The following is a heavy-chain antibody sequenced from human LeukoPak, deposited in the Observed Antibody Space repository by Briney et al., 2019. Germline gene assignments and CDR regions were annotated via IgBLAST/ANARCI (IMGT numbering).Heavy chain of an antibody. CDR1: GFPFSRYW. J-gene: IGHJ4*02. D-gene: IGHD1-14*01. V-gene: IGHV3-7*01. CDR2: IKEDGSEQ. CDR3: ARDSFETDVDY. Sequence: GGXLRLSFAASGFPFSRYWMSWVRQAPGKGLERVANIKEDGSEQYYPDSVKGRFTISRDNVKNSLYLQINSLRAEDTAVYYCARDSFETDVDYWGQGTLVTVSS.